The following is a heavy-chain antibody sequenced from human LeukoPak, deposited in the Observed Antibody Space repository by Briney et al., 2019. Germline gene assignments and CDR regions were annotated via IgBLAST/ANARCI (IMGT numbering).Heavy chain of an antibody. V-gene: IGHV3-30*18. CDR3: AKELTTVSFFDS. CDR1: GFIFSNYG. Sequence: GGSLRLSCAASGFIFSNYGIQWVRQAPGKGLEWVAVMSYDGRNKFYADSVKGRFTISRDNSKNTVSLQMNSLRAEDTALYYCAKELTTVSFFDSWGQGTLVTVSS. J-gene: IGHJ4*02. CDR2: MSYDGRNK. D-gene: IGHD4-17*01.